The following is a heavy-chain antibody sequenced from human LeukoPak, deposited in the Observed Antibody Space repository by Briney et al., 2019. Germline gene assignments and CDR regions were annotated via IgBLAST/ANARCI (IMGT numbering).Heavy chain of an antibody. J-gene: IGHJ4*02. D-gene: IGHD4-17*01. CDR1: GIPFSTYA. Sequence: GGSLRLSCAASGIPFSTYAMSWIRQAPGKGLEWVSSIRGSDGSTYYADSVKGRFAISRDNSKKTLYLQMNSLRAEDTAAYYCAKDVYGDYGGLDYWGQGTLVTASS. CDR2: IRGSDGST. CDR3: AKDVYGDYGGLDY. V-gene: IGHV3-23*01.